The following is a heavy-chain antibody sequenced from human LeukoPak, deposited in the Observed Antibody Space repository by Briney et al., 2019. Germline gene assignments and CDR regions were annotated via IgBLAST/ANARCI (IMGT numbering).Heavy chain of an antibody. CDR1: GYTFTSYA. CDR2: INTNTGNP. V-gene: IGHV7-4-1*02. CDR3: ARGLLWFGELALFDY. Sequence: ASVKVSCKASGYTFTSYAMNWVRQAPGQGLEWMGWINTNTGNPTYAQGFTGRFVFSLDTSVSTAYLQISSLKAEDTAVYYCARGLLWFGELALFDYWGQGTLVTVSS. D-gene: IGHD3-10*01. J-gene: IGHJ4*02.